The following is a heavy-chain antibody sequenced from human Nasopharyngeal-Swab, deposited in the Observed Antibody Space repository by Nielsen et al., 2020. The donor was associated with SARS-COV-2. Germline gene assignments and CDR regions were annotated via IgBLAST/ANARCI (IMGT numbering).Heavy chain of an antibody. J-gene: IGHJ2*01. Sequence: GESLKISCAASGFTSRGYDMTWVRQPPGKGLEWVSTTGASGGSTYYADSVKGRFTISRDNSKNTLYLQMNSLRAEDTAVHYCAKCATLHWYFDLWGRGTLVTVS. CDR1: GFTSRGYD. CDR2: TGASGGST. V-gene: IGHV3-23*01. D-gene: IGHD2-15*01. CDR3: AKCATLHWYFDL.